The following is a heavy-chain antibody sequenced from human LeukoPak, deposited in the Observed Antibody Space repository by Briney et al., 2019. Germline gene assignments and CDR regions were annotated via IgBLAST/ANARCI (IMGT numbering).Heavy chain of an antibody. CDR2: ISSSSSYI. CDR3: ARGALDAATPFDS. Sequence: PGGSLRLSCAASGFTFSSYSMNWVRQAPGKGLEWVSSISSSSSYIYYADSVQGRFTISRDNAKKSVYLQMNSLRAEDTAVYYCARGALDAATPFDSWGQGTLVTVSS. CDR1: GFTFSSYS. D-gene: IGHD2-15*01. V-gene: IGHV3-21*01. J-gene: IGHJ5*01.